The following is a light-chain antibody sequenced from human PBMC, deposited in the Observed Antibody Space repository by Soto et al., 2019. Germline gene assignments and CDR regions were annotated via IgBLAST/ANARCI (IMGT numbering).Light chain of an antibody. Sequence: DIQMTQSPSSLSASVGDRVTITCRASQSISSYLNWYQQKPGKAPKLLIYAASSLQSGVPSRFSGSGSGTDFTLTISSLQAEDVAVYYCQQYLGIPRTFGQGTKVEIK. CDR2: AAS. J-gene: IGKJ1*01. V-gene: IGKV1-39*01. CDR3: QQYLGIPRT. CDR1: QSISSY.